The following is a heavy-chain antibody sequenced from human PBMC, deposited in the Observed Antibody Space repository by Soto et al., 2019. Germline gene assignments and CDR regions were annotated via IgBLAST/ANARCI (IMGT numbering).Heavy chain of an antibody. CDR2: IKSKTDGGTT. D-gene: IGHD3-10*01. CDR1: GFTFSNAW. V-gene: IGHV3-15*01. J-gene: IGHJ5*02. CDR3: TTPPSNRLWFVDPSWFDP. Sequence: EVQLVESGGGLVKPGGSLRLSCAASGFTFSNAWMSWVRQAPGKGLEWVGRIKSKTDGGTTDYAAPVKGRFTISRDDSKNTLYLQMNSLKTEDPAVYYCTTPPSNRLWFVDPSWFDPWGQGTLVTVSS.